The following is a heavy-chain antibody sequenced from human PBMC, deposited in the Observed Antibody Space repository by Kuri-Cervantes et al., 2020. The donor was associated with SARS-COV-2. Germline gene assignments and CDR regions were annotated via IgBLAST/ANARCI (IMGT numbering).Heavy chain of an antibody. CDR1: GNTFTSFV. J-gene: IGHJ4*02. V-gene: IGHV1-18*01. D-gene: IGHD7-27*01. CDR3: AGSVTGDLGDY. CDR2: ISAYNAFT. Sequence: ASVKVSCQASGNTFTSFVIRWVRQAPGQGLEWMGWISAYNAFTDYAQKFKGRVTMTTDTTTSTAYMELRRLTSDDTAIYYCAGSVTGDLGDYWGQGTLVTVSS.